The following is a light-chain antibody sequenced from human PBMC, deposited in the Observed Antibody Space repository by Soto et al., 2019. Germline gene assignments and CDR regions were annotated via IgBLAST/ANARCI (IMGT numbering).Light chain of an antibody. CDR1: SSNVGRYNY. J-gene: IGLJ3*02. Sequence: QSVLTQPASVSGSPGQSITISCSGSSSNVGRYNYVSWYQHHPGKAPKLMIYEVSYRPSVVSHRFSGSKSGNTASLTISGLQAEDAADYHCASYTTTFGWVFGGGTKLTVL. CDR3: ASYTTTFGWV. V-gene: IGLV2-14*01. CDR2: EVS.